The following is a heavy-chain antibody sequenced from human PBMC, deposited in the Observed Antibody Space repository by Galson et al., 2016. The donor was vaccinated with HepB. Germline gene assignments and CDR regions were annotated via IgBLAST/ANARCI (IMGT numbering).Heavy chain of an antibody. CDR3: MKDHRQDPSDI. CDR1: GFSFSDHC. Sequence: SLRLSCAASGFSFSDHCMDWVRQAPGKGLEYVSRISSDGRTTYYADSVKGRFTVSRDNSRNTQYLQMSSLRPEDTAVYYCMKDHRQDPSDIWGQGTTVIVSS. CDR2: ISSDGRTT. V-gene: IGHV3-64D*06. J-gene: IGHJ3*02.